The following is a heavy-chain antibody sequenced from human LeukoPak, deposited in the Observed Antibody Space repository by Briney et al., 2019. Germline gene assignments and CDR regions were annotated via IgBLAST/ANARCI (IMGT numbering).Heavy chain of an antibody. D-gene: IGHD1-1*01. CDR3: ARVPHNWANYYYYYMDV. Sequence: ASVKVSCKASGYTFTSYDINWVRQATGQGLEWMGWMNPNSGNTGYAQRFQGRVTMTRNTSISTAYMELSSLRSEDTAVYYCARVPHNWANYYYYYMDVWGKGTTVTISS. CDR1: GYTFTSYD. CDR2: MNPNSGNT. V-gene: IGHV1-8*01. J-gene: IGHJ6*03.